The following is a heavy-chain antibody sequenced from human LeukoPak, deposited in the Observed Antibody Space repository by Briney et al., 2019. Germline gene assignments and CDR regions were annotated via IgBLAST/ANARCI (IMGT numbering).Heavy chain of an antibody. J-gene: IGHJ6*02. CDR3: ARHSVVQLGWRLYYYYGMDV. Sequence: PSGTLSLTCTVSGGSISSSSYYWGWIRQPPGKGLEWIGSIYYSGSTYYNPSLKSRVTISVDTSKNQFSLKLSSVTAADTAVYYCARHSVVQLGWRLYYYYGMDVWGQGTTVTVSS. V-gene: IGHV4-39*01. CDR1: GGSISSSSYY. D-gene: IGHD2-21*02. CDR2: IYYSGST.